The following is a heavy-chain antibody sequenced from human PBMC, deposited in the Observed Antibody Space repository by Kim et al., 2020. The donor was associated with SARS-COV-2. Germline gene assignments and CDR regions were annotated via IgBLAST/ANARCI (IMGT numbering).Heavy chain of an antibody. CDR3: ARDGTTVTKGGSIDY. V-gene: IGHV3-30*04. CDR2: ISYDGSNK. CDR1: GFTFSSYA. D-gene: IGHD4-17*01. Sequence: GGSLRLSCAASGFTFSSYAMHWVRQAPGKGLEWVAVISYDGSNKYYADSVKGRFTISRDNSKNTLYLQMNSLRAEDTAVYYCARDGTTVTKGGSIDYWG. J-gene: IGHJ4*01.